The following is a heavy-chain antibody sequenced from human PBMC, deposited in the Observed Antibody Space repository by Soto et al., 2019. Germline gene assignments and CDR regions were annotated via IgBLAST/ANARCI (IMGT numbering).Heavy chain of an antibody. CDR1: GFTFSAFA. D-gene: IGHD3-10*01. CDR2: ISYDGRNE. CDR3: AKGVVREPAYFDS. V-gene: IGHV3-30*18. J-gene: IGHJ4*02. Sequence: PGGSLRLSCAVSGFTFSAFAMYWVRQAPGKGLEWVALISYDGRNEDYAESVRGRFTISRDNSKNTLYLDMDRLSAEDSAVYFCAKGVVREPAYFDSWGQGTLVTVSS.